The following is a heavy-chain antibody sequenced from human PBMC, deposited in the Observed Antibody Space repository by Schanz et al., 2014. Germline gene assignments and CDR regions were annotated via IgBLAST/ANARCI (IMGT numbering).Heavy chain of an antibody. CDR3: TRDRGALINHNDALDL. Sequence: VLLLDSGGGLIQPGGSLRLSCAASGFTFRGHAMHWVRQAPGQGLEKVAVTSTDGTKTYYAASVRGRFTISRDNSKNTVYLQMNSLRSEDTAVYYCTRDRGALINHNDALDLWGQGTMVSVSS. D-gene: IGHD3-16*01. CDR2: TSTDGTKT. CDR1: GFTFRGHA. J-gene: IGHJ3*01. V-gene: IGHV3-30*04.